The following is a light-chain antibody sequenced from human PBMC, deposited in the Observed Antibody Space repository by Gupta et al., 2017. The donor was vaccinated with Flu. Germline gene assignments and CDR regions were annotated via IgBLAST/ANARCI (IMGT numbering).Light chain of an antibody. J-gene: IGLJ3*02. CDR2: RNN. CDR1: SSNIGSNY. V-gene: IGLV1-47*01. CDR3: AAWEDSRVAV. Sequence: SVLTQPLSASVPPGQRVTISCSGSSSNIGSNYVSWYQQLPGTAPKLLIYRNNHRPSGVPDRFSGSKSGTTASLAISGLRAEEEADYYCAAWEDSRVAVFGGGTKLTVL.